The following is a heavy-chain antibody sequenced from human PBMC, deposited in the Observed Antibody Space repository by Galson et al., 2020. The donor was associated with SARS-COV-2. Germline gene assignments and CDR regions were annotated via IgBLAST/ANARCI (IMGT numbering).Heavy chain of an antibody. Sequence: TLSLTCTVSGASIRSGRYNWSWIRQPAGKGLESIGRIYTSGNTNYNPSLKSRVTISLDTSKNQFSLRLRSVTAADTAVYYCARGEFFEFNYYGMDVWGQGTTVTVSS. J-gene: IGHJ6*02. CDR2: IYTSGNT. V-gene: IGHV4-61*02. CDR1: GASIRSGRYN. D-gene: IGHD3-3*01. CDR3: ARGEFFEFNYYGMDV.